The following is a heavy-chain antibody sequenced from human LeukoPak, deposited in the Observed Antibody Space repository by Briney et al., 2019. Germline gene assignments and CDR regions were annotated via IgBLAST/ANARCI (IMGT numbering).Heavy chain of an antibody. V-gene: IGHV4-59*01. J-gene: IGHJ5*02. CDR2: ISYSGST. CDR1: GASISSYC. D-gene: IGHD3-10*01. Sequence: SETLSLTCTVSGASISSYCWSWIRQPPGKGREWIGYISYSGSTNYNPSLKSRVTISLDTSKNQFSLRLTSMTAADTAVYYCASLRVWFGEFSWFDPWGQGTLVTVSS. CDR3: ASLRVWFGEFSWFDP.